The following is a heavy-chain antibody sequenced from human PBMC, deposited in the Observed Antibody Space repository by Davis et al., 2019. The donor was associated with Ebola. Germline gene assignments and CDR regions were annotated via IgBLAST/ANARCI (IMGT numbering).Heavy chain of an antibody. CDR1: GYTFTSYD. CDR3: AREADSDAFDI. D-gene: IGHD2-15*01. V-gene: IGHV1-8*01. Sequence: ASVKVSCKASGYTFTSYDINWVRQATGQGLEWMGWMNPNSGNTGYAQKFQGKVTMTRNTSISTADMELSSLRSEYPAVYYCAREADSDAFDIWGQGTMVTVSS. J-gene: IGHJ3*02. CDR2: MNPNSGNT.